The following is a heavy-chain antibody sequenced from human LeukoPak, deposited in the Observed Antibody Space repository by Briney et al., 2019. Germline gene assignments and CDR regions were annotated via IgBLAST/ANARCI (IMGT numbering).Heavy chain of an antibody. CDR2: ISSSSSTI. D-gene: IGHD6-25*01. J-gene: IGHJ4*02. CDR3: ARVREADFDY. Sequence: GGSLRLSCTASGFIFSHYGMHWVRQAPGKGLEWVSYISSSSSTIYYADSVKGRFTISRDNAKNSLYLQMNSLRDEDTAVYYCARVREADFDYWGQGTLVTVSS. CDR1: GFIFSHYG. V-gene: IGHV3-48*02.